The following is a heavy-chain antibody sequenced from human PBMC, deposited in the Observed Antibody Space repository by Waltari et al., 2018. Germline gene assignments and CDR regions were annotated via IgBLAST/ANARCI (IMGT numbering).Heavy chain of an antibody. V-gene: IGHV3-30*18. Sequence: QVQLVESGGGVVQPGRSLRLSCAASGFTFSSYGMHWVRQAPGKGLEWVAVISYDGSNKYYADSVKGRFTISRDNSKNTLYLQMNSLRAEDTAVYYCAKDAYQLSRRVYYMDVWGKGTTVTISS. J-gene: IGHJ6*03. CDR1: GFTFSSYG. CDR3: AKDAYQLSRRVYYMDV. D-gene: IGHD2-2*01. CDR2: ISYDGSNK.